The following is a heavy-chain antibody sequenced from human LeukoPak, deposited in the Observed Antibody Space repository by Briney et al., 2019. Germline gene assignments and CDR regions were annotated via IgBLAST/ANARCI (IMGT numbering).Heavy chain of an antibody. CDR2: IKQDGSQK. J-gene: IGHJ4*02. CDR1: GFTFSNFW. D-gene: IGHD6-19*01. V-gene: IGHV3-7*05. Sequence: GGSLRLSCAGAGFTFSNFWMTWVRQAPGKGLEWVAIIKQDGSQKYYVDSVKGRFTISRDNARNSLYLQMNSLRAEDTAVYWAVAGTTYWGQGTLVTVSS. CDR3: VAGTTY.